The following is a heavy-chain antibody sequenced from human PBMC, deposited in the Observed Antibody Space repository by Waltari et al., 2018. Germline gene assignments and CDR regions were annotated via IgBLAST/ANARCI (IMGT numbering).Heavy chain of an antibody. CDR3: ARRGGGPYPFYFDY. Sequence: QVQLQQWVAGLLKPSETLSFNCAVYGGSFSGYYGTWIRQPPGKGLEWIGEIDNYGKSNYNPSLKSRVTISKAESKNQFSLKLTSVTAADTAVYFCARRGGGPYPFYFDYWGQGTLVTVSS. D-gene: IGHD2-15*01. J-gene: IGHJ4*02. CDR2: IDNYGKS. CDR1: GGSFSGYY. V-gene: IGHV4-34*01.